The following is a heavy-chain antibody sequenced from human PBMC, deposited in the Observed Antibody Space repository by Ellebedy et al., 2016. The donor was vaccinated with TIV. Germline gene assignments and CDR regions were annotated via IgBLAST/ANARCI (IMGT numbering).Heavy chain of an antibody. CDR3: ARARSSGWLHTPDY. V-gene: IGHV1-46*04. CDR1: GYTFSNYF. Sequence: AASVKVSCKASGYTFSNYFMHWVRQAPGQGLEWMGIINPSGGSTTYAQKLQGRVTMTRDTSTSTVYMELSSLRSEDTAVYYCARARSSGWLHTPDYWGQGILVTVSS. CDR2: INPSGGST. D-gene: IGHD6-19*01. J-gene: IGHJ4*02.